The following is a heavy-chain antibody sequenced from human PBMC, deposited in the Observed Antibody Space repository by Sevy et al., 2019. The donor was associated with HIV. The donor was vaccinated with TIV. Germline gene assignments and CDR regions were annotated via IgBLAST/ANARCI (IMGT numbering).Heavy chain of an antibody. V-gene: IGHV3-23*01. J-gene: IGHJ4*02. Sequence: GESLKISCAASGFTFSSYAMSWVRQAPGKGLEWVSAISGSGGSTYYADSVKGRFTISRDNSKNTLYLQMNSLRAEDTAVYYCAKRNGAIAAAGLDYFDYWGQGTLVTVSS. CDR3: AKRNGAIAAAGLDYFDY. CDR1: GFTFSSYA. D-gene: IGHD6-13*01. CDR2: ISGSGGST.